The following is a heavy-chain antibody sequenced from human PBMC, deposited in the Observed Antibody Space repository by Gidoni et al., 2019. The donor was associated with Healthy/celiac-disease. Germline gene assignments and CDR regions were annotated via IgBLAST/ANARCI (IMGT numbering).Heavy chain of an antibody. Sequence: EVQLVESGGGLVQPGGSLRLSCAASGFTFSSYDMHWVRQATGKGLEWVSAIGTAGDPYYPGSVKGRFTISRENAKNSLYLQMNSLRAGDTAVYYCARGDSSSWYGSNYYYYGMDVWGQGTTVTVSS. J-gene: IGHJ6*02. CDR2: IGTAGDP. D-gene: IGHD6-13*01. CDR1: GFTFSSYD. CDR3: ARGDSSSWYGSNYYYYGMDV. V-gene: IGHV3-13*05.